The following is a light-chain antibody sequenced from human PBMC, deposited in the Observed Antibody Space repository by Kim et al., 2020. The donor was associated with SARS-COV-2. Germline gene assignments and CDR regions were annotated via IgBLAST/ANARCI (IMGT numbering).Light chain of an antibody. J-gene: IGKJ2*01. V-gene: IGKV1-39*01. CDR2: GAS. CDR3: QQSFTYPYT. CDR1: RSITNY. Sequence: DIQMTQSPSSLSASVGDRVTITCRTSRSITNYINWYQHKSGRAPKLLIYGASSLQIGVPSRFSGSGSGTDFTLTISSLQPEDFATYSCQQSFTYPYTFGQGTKLEI.